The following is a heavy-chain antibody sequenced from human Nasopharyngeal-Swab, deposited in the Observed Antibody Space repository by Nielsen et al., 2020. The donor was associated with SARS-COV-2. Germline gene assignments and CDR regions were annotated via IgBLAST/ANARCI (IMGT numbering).Heavy chain of an antibody. CDR1: GGSISSGGYY. D-gene: IGHD3-3*01. V-gene: IGHV4-31*03. CDR3: ARGATIFGVAGWFDP. J-gene: IGHJ5*02. Sequence: SETLSLTCTVSGGSISSGGYYWSWIRQHPGKGLEWIGYIYYSGSTYYNPSLKSRVTISVDTSKNQFSLKLSSVTAADTAVYYCARGATIFGVAGWFDPWGQGTLVTVSS. CDR2: IYYSGST.